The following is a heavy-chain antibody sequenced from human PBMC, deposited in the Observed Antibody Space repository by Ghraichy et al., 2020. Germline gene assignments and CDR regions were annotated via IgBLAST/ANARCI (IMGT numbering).Heavy chain of an antibody. J-gene: IGHJ6*02. CDR2: IKQDGSEK. CDR3: ARVQNVAAAGTLNYYYYGMDV. CDR1: GFTFSSYW. Sequence: GGSLRLSCAASGFTFSSYWMSWVRQAPGKGLEWVANIKQDGSEKYYVDSVKGRFTISRDNAKNSLYLQMNSLRAEDTAVYYCARVQNVAAAGTLNYYYYGMDVWGQGTTVTVSS. V-gene: IGHV3-7*03. D-gene: IGHD6-13*01.